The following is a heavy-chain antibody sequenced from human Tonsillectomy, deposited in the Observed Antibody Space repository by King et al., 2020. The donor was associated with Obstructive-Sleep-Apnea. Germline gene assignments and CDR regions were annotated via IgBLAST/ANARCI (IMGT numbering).Heavy chain of an antibody. J-gene: IGHJ6*02. D-gene: IGHD3-16*01. V-gene: IGHV3-23*04. CDR2: ISGSGGST. CDR1: GFTFSSYA. Sequence: VQLVESGGGLVQPGGSLRLSCAASGFTFSSYAMSWVRQAPGKGLEWVSGISGSGGSTYYADSVKGRFTISRDNSKNTLYLQMNSLRAEDTAVYYCAKVFMGDYENKNHYYYYYGMDVWGQGTTVTVSS. CDR3: AKVFMGDYENKNHYYYYYGMDV.